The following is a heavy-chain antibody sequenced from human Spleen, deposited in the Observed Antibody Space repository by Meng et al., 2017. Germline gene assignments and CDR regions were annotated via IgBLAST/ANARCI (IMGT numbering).Heavy chain of an antibody. CDR1: GGSFSGYY. CDR3: ARDEGGSSGSYAFAI. Sequence: SETLSLTCAVYGGSFSGYYWSWIRQPPGKGLEWIGEINHSAGTNYNPSLESRATISVDTSQNNLSLKLSSVTAADTAVYYCARDEGGSSGSYAFAIWGQG. D-gene: IGHD3-22*01. J-gene: IGHJ3*02. V-gene: IGHV4-34*01. CDR2: INHSAGT.